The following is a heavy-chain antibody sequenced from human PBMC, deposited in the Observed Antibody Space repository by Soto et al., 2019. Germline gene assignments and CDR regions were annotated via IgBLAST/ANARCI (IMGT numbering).Heavy chain of an antibody. CDR2: IYYSGST. CDR1: GGSISTYY. V-gene: IGHV4-59*01. CDR3: ARGGSSTSYYYYYMDV. J-gene: IGHJ6*03. D-gene: IGHD2-2*01. Sequence: QVQLQESGPGLVKPSETLSLMCTVSGGSISTYYWSWIRQPPGKGLEWIGYIYYSGSTNYNPSLKSRVTISVDTSKKQISLKLSSVTAADTAVYFCARGGSSTSYYYYYMDVWGKGTTVTVSS.